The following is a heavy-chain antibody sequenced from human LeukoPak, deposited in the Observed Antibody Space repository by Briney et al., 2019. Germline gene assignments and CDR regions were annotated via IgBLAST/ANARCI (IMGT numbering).Heavy chain of an antibody. CDR1: GFTFSNFA. D-gene: IGHD1-26*01. J-gene: IGHJ4*02. Sequence: PGGSLRLSCAASGFTFSNFAMTWVGQAPGKGVEGVSVISGSGGNTYYADSVKGRFTISRDNSKSTLYLQMSSLRAEDTAVYYCANNFRHSGSYYGFDYWGQGALVTVSS. V-gene: IGHV3-23*01. CDR2: ISGSGGNT. CDR3: ANNFRHSGSYYGFDY.